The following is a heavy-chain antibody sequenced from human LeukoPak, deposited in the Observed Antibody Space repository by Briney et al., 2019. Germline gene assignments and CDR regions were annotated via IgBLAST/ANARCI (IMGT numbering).Heavy chain of an antibody. CDR3: ARVRATGSLRYFDY. Sequence: PSETLSLTCSVSDDSISTYYWSWIRQPPGTGPEWIGFISYSGSTNYNPSLKSRVTISIDTSKNQFSLRLSSVTAADTAVYYCARVRATGSLRYFDYWGQGTLVTVSS. CDR2: ISYSGST. D-gene: IGHD1-14*01. J-gene: IGHJ4*02. V-gene: IGHV4-59*01. CDR1: DDSISTYY.